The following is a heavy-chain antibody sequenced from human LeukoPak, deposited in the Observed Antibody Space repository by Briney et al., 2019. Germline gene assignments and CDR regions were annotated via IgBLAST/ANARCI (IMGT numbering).Heavy chain of an antibody. D-gene: IGHD3-22*01. CDR1: GFTFSNAW. Sequence: RTGGSLRLSCAASGFTFSNAWMNWVRQAPGKGLEWVGRIKSKSAGETTDYAAPVRGRVTISRDDSKNTLYLQMNSLKTEDTGIYYCTTLWYYYNNTDYWGQGTLVTVSS. V-gene: IGHV3-15*01. J-gene: IGHJ4*02. CDR3: TTLWYYYNNTDY. CDR2: IKSKSAGETT.